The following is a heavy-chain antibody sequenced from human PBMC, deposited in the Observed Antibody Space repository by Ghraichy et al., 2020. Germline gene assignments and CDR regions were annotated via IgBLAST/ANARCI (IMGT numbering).Heavy chain of an antibody. V-gene: IGHV3-7*01. CDR3: ARPWDP. Sequence: GGSLRLSCVASGFTFGSYWMSWVRQTPEKGLEWVANINRDGSEQNYLDSVRGRFTISRDNTKNTLYLQMDSLRVEDTALYYCARPWDPWGQGTLVTVSS. J-gene: IGHJ5*02. CDR1: GFTFGSYW. CDR2: INRDGSEQ.